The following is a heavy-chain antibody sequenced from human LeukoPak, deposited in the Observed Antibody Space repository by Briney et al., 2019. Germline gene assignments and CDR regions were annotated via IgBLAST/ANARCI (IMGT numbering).Heavy chain of an antibody. V-gene: IGHV4-34*01. D-gene: IGHD6-19*01. Sequence: SETLSLTCAVYGGSFSGYYWTWIRQPPAKGLEWIGEINRSGGTNYNPSLKSRVTISGDTSKNQFSLKLSSVTAADTAVYYCARSPPIAVAGATDYWGQGTLVTVSS. CDR1: GGSFSGYY. CDR3: ARSPPIAVAGATDY. J-gene: IGHJ4*02. CDR2: INRSGGT.